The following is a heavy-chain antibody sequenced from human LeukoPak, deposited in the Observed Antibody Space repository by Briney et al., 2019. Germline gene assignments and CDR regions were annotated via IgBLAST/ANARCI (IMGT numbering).Heavy chain of an antibody. CDR1: GFTFSTYA. CDR3: AKGGWNSPPDY. Sequence: AGGSLRLSCAASGFTFSTYAMSWVRQAPGKGLEWVSTISGSGANTYYADSVRGRFTISRDNSKNTLYLQMNSLRAEDTAVYYCAKGGWNSPPDYWGQGTLVTVSS. V-gene: IGHV3-23*01. CDR2: ISGSGANT. D-gene: IGHD1-1*01. J-gene: IGHJ4*02.